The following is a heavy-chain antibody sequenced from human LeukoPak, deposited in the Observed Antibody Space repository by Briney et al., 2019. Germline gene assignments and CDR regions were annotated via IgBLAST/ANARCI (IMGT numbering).Heavy chain of an antibody. CDR3: AKDPQVGAAAYYFDS. CDR1: EFTFSRYG. Sequence: GGSLRLSCAASEFTFSRYGLHWVRQAPGKGLEWVAVIANDGKDKKYADSVKGRFTISRDNSKSTLYLQMNSLRAEDTAMYYCAKDPQVGAAAYYFDSWGQGTLVTVSS. CDR2: IANDGKDK. D-gene: IGHD2-2*01. V-gene: IGHV3-30*18. J-gene: IGHJ4*02.